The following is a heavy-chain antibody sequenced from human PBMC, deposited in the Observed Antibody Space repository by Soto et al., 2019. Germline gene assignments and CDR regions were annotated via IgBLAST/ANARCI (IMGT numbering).Heavy chain of an antibody. V-gene: IGHV3-23*01. Sequence: EVQVLQSGGGLGQPGGSLRLSCAAGGFTFRDYAMSWVRQAPGKGLEWVSTLSGSLNSAFYADSVKGRFTISRDSSDNFLYLPMNLLGGGGTAVFHWARDAGFPDFGVIKPAFDIWGQGTLVTVSS. J-gene: IGHJ3*02. D-gene: IGHD3-3*01. CDR2: LSGSLNSA. CDR3: ARDAGFPDFGVIKPAFDI. CDR1: GFTFRDYA.